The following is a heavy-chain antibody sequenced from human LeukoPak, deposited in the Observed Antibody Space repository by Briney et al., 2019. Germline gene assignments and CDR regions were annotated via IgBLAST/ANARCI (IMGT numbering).Heavy chain of an antibody. V-gene: IGHV4-59*08. CDR2: IYHSGST. Sequence: SETLSLTCTISSASVSSYYWSWIRQPPGKGLEWIGYIYHSGSTDYNPSLKSRVTISLDTSKNLFSLKLSSVTAADTAVYYCARPSGMGPAFDIWGQGTMVTVSS. D-gene: IGHD1-1*01. J-gene: IGHJ3*02. CDR1: SASVSSYY. CDR3: ARPSGMGPAFDI.